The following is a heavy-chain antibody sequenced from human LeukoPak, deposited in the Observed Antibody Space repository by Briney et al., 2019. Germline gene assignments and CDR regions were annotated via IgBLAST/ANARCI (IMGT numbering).Heavy chain of an antibody. J-gene: IGHJ2*01. V-gene: IGHV4-4*07. Sequence: SGTLSLTCTVSGGSISSYYWSWIRQPAGKGLEWIGRIYTSGSTNYNPSLKSRVTMSVDMSKNRLSLRLTSVTAADTAVYYCARSGYSYDSAVYWNFDLWGRGTLVTVSS. CDR3: ARSGYSYDSAVYWNFDL. CDR1: GGSISSYY. D-gene: IGHD5-18*01. CDR2: IYTSGST.